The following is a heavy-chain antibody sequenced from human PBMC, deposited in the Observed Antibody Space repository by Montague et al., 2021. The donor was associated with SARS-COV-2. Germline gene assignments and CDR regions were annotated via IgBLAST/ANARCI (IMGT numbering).Heavy chain of an antibody. V-gene: IGHV4-39*01. CDR3: AGHLYYDANCFDP. CDR1: GGSISSNSYY. CDR2: SYYSCST. Sequence: SETLSLTCTVSGGSISSNSYYWAWIRQPPGKGLEWIGSSYYSCSTYYTPSLKSRVTTSVDTSKNQFSLKLSSVTATDTAVYYCAGHLYYDANCFDPRGQGTLVTVSS. J-gene: IGHJ5*02. D-gene: IGHD3-3*01.